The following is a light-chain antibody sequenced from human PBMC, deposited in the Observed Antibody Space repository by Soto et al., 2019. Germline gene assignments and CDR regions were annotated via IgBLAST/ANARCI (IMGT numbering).Light chain of an antibody. CDR2: RNN. V-gene: IGLV1-47*01. Sequence: QSVLTQPPSASGTPGQTVTISCSGSGSNIGSNYVYWYQQVPGTAPKLLIYRNNQRPSGVPDRFSGSKSGTSASLAISGLRSEDESDYYCAAWDDSLNGYVFGTGTKVTVL. CDR3: AAWDDSLNGYV. J-gene: IGLJ1*01. CDR1: GSNIGSNY.